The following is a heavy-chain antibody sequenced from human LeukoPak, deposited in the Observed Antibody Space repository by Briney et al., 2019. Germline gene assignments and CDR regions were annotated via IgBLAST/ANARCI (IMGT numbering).Heavy chain of an antibody. V-gene: IGHV4-34*01. CDR3: ARGPGNDFWSGYYGY. D-gene: IGHD3-3*01. CDR2: INHSGST. CDR1: GGSFSGYY. J-gene: IGHJ4*02. Sequence: SETLSLICAVYGGSFSGYYWSWIRQPPGKGLEWIGEINHSGSTNYNPSLKSRVTISVDTSKNQFSLKLSSVTAADTAVYYCARGPGNDFWSGYYGYWGQGTLVTVSS.